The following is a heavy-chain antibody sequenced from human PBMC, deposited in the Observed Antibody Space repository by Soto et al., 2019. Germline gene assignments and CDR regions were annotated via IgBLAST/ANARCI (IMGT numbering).Heavy chain of an antibody. V-gene: IGHV4-34*01. Sequence: QVQLQKWGAGLLKPSETLSLNCAVTGGSLSGYYWSWSRQPPGKGLEWIGEVKDGGHTNYSPSLRGRVTRSSDTSTNQFSLRLNSVTAADTGVYYCARGQEGVVATHWDQGSLVTVSS. J-gene: IGHJ4*02. D-gene: IGHD5-12*01. CDR1: GGSLSGYY. CDR3: ARGQEGVVATH. CDR2: VKDGGHT.